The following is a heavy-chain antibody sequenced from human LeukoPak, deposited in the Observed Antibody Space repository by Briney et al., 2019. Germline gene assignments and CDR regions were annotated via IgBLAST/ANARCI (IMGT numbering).Heavy chain of an antibody. D-gene: IGHD1-26*01. CDR1: GGTFSSYA. J-gene: IGHJ5*02. CDR2: IIPILGIA. V-gene: IGHV1-69*04. CDR3: ARDKSPSWEVDP. Sequence: ASVKVSCKASGGTFSSYAISWVRQAPGQGLEWMGRIIPILGIANYAQKFQGRVTITADKSTSTAYMELRSLRSDDTAVYYCARDKSPSWEVDPWGQGTLVTVSS.